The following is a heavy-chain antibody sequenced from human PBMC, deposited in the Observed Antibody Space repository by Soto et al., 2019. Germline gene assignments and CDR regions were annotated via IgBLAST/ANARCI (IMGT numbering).Heavy chain of an antibody. CDR3: ARQYGDYDLNWFDP. Sequence: SETLSLTCTVSGGSISGGGYYWSWIRQHPGKGLEWIGYIYYSGSTYYNPSLKSRVTISVDTSKNQFSLKLSSVTAADTAVYYCARQYGDYDLNWFDPWGQGTLVTVSS. V-gene: IGHV4-31*03. D-gene: IGHD4-17*01. CDR1: GGSISGGGYY. J-gene: IGHJ5*02. CDR2: IYYSGST.